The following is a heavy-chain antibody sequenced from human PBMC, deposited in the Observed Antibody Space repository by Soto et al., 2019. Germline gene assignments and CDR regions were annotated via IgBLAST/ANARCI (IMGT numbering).Heavy chain of an antibody. Sequence: QVQLVQSGAEVKKPGASVKVSCKASGYTFTSYDINWVRQAPGQGLEWMGWMNPNSGNTGYAQKFQGRVTMTRNTSISTDYMKLSSLNCEDTAVYYCTRPNGYYGSGSYYGPPNYYYYYGMDVWGQGARVTVSS. D-gene: IGHD3-10*01. CDR1: GYTFTSYD. J-gene: IGHJ6*02. V-gene: IGHV1-8*01. CDR3: TRPNGYYGSGSYYGPPNYYYYYGMDV. CDR2: MNPNSGNT.